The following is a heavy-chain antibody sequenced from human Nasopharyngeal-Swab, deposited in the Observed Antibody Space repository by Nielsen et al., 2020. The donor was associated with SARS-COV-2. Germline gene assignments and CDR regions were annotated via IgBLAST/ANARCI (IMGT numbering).Heavy chain of an antibody. D-gene: IGHD4-23*01. CDR2: INPNSGGT. CDR1: GYTFTDSY. CDR3: ARTTISFGGRAFDF. V-gene: IGHV1-2*06. Sequence: ASVKVSCKASGYTFTDSYIHWVRQAPGQGLEYMGRINPNSGGTDFAQKFQGRVTMTRDTSISTAYMELKSLGSDDTAVYYCARTTISFGGRAFDFWGQGTLVTVSS. J-gene: IGHJ3*01.